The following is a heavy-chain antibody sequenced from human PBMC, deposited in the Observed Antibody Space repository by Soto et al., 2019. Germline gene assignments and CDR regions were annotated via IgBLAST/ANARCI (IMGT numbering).Heavy chain of an antibody. D-gene: IGHD1-7*01. CDR1: GGTFSSYA. CDR3: ASHNWNYVGAFDI. J-gene: IGHJ3*02. CDR2: IIPNFGTA. Sequence: SVKVSCKASGGTFSSYAISWVRQAPGQGLEWMGWIIPNFGTANYAQKFQGRVTMTTDASTSTAYMELRSLRSDDTAVYYCASHNWNYVGAFDIWGQGTMVTVSS. V-gene: IGHV1-69*05.